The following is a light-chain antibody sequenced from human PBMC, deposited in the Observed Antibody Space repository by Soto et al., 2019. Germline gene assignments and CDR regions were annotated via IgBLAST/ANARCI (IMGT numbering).Light chain of an antibody. CDR2: SIS. J-gene: IGLJ1*01. CDR1: SSDVGGHNY. CDR3: CSYAGSYNYV. V-gene: IGLV2-11*01. Sequence: QSALTQPRSVSWFPGQSVTISCTRASSDVGGHNYFSWYQQHPGKAPKLMISSISKRSSGVPYRFSGSKSGHTASLTISGLQAEDEADYYCCSYAGSYNYVFGTGTKVTVL.